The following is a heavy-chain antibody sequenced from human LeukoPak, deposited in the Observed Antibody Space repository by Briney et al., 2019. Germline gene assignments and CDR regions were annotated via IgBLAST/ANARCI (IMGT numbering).Heavy chain of an antibody. V-gene: IGHV3-23*01. Sequence: PSETLSLTCTVSGGSISSSSYYWGWIRQPPGKGLEWVSAISGSGGSTYYADSVKGRFTISRDNSKNTLYLQMNSLRAEDTAVYYCAKVGSSWYRPVNWFDPWGQGTLVTVSS. J-gene: IGHJ5*02. D-gene: IGHD6-13*01. CDR1: GGSISSSSYY. CDR2: ISGSGGST. CDR3: AKVGSSWYRPVNWFDP.